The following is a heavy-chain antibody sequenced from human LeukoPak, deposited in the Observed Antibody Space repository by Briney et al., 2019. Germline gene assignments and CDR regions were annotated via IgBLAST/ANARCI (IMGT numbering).Heavy chain of an antibody. D-gene: IGHD3-22*01. CDR1: GYTFISYG. Sequence: EASVKVSCKASGYTFISYGIIWVRQAPGQGLEWMGWISAYNGNTNYAQKLQGRVTMTTDTSTSTAYMELRSLRSDDTAVYYCARVKYYYDSSGYYYWGQGTLVTVSS. CDR3: ARVKYYYDSSGYYY. CDR2: ISAYNGNT. J-gene: IGHJ4*02. V-gene: IGHV1-18*01.